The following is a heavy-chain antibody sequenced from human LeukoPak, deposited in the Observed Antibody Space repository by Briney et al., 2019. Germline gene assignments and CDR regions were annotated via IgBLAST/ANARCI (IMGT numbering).Heavy chain of an antibody. CDR2: ISWNSNSI. Sequence: GRSLRLSCVASGFTFDNYAMHWVRQVPGKGLEWVSGISWNSNSIGYADSVKGRFTISRDNAGNSLYLQMNNPRTEDTALYYCARDRGADGYNYFAYWGQGTLVAVSS. CDR1: GFTFDNYA. J-gene: IGHJ4*02. CDR3: ARDRGADGYNYFAY. D-gene: IGHD5-24*01. V-gene: IGHV3-9*01.